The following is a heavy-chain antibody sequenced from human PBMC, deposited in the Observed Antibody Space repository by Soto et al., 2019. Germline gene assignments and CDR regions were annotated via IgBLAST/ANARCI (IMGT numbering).Heavy chain of an antibody. Sequence: SVKVSCKASGYTFTSYAMHWVRQAPGQRLEWMGWINAGNGNTKYSQKFQGRVTITRDTSASTAYMELSSLRSEDTAVYYCARGTINMVRGVIIYYYYYGMDVWGQGTTVTVPS. J-gene: IGHJ6*02. D-gene: IGHD3-10*01. CDR2: INAGNGNT. CDR3: ARGTINMVRGVIIYYYYYGMDV. V-gene: IGHV1-3*01. CDR1: GYTFTSYA.